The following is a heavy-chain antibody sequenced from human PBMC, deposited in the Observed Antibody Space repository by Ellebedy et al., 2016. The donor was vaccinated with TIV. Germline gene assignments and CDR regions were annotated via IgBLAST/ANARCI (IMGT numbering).Heavy chain of an antibody. V-gene: IGHV1-2*02. Sequence: ASVKVSCKASGYTFTGYYMHWVRQAPGQGLEWMGWINPNSGGTNYAQKFQGRVTMTRDTSISTAYMELSRLRSDDTAVYFCARDKLETSTGYYYNWLDPWGQGTLVTVSS. CDR3: ARDKLETSTGYYYNWLDP. D-gene: IGHD3-22*01. CDR2: INPNSGGT. CDR1: GYTFTGYY. J-gene: IGHJ5*02.